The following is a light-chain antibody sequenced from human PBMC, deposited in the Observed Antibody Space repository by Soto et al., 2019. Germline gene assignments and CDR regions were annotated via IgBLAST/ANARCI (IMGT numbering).Light chain of an antibody. CDR3: QQYNNWPPSFT. CDR2: CAS. J-gene: IGKJ3*01. CDR1: RSVSSX. Sequence: EIVMTQSPATLSVSPGERATLSCRASRSVSSXLXWYQQKPGQAPRLLLYCASTRATGIPARFSGSGSGTEFTLTISSLQSEDFAVYYCQQYNNWPPSFTFGPGTKVDIK. V-gene: IGKV3-15*01.